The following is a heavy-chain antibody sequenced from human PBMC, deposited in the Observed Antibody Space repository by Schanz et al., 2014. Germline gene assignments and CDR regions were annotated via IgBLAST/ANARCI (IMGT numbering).Heavy chain of an antibody. J-gene: IGHJ4*02. CDR2: AYYRGST. V-gene: IGHV4-39*01. Sequence: QLQLQESGPGLVRPSETLSLTCTVYGGSFSSGPFYWGWIRQPPGKGLEWLGSAYYRGSTYYSPSLKSRSSISRAGSRSQFSLRLTSMTAADTAVYYCARLGITGTTVFYWGQGTLVTVSS. CDR3: ARLGITGTTVFY. CDR1: GGSFSSGPFY. D-gene: IGHD1-20*01.